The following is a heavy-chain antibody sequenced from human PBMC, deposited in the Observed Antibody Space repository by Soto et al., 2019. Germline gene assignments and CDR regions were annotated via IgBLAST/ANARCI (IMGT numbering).Heavy chain of an antibody. V-gene: IGHV3-33*01. CDR1: GFTFSSYG. CDR3: ARESYYYYMDV. J-gene: IGHJ6*03. CDR2: IWYDGSNK. Sequence: GGSLRLSCAASGFTFSSYGMHWVRQAPGKGLEWVAVIWYDGSNKYYADSVKGRFTISRDNSKNTLYLRMNSLRAEDTAVYYCARESYYYYMDVWGKGTTVTVSS.